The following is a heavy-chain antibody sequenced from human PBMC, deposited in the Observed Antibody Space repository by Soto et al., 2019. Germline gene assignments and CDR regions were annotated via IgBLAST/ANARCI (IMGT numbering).Heavy chain of an antibody. CDR2: IYYSGST. V-gene: IGHV4-59*02. D-gene: IGHD5-18*01. CDR3: ARDGGYSYGHSHI. CDR1: GVSVSSGY. Sequence: SETLSLTCIVSGVSVSSGYCTWIRQSPGKELEWIGYIYYSGSTNYNPSLKSRVTISVDTSKNQFSLKLSSVTAADTAVYYCARDGGYSYGHSHIWGQGTLVTVS. J-gene: IGHJ4*02.